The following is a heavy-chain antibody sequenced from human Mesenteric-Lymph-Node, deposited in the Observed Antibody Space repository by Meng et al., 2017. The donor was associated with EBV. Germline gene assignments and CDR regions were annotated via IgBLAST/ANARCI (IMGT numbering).Heavy chain of an antibody. CDR2: TYYRSKWYN. V-gene: IGHV6-1*01. CDR3: ARGATSVFDL. J-gene: IGHJ2*01. CDR1: GDSVSSSSPA. Sequence: QVQLQQSGPGLVKPSQTLSLTCVISGDSVSSSSPAWTWTRQSPSRGLEWLGRTYYRSKWYNDYAVFVKSRITINPDTSKNQFSLQLNSVTPEDTAVYYCARGATSVFDLWGRGTLRIVSS.